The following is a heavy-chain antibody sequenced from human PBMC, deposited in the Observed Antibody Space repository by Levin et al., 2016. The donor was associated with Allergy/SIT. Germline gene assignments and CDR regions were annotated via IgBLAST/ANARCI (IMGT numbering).Heavy chain of an antibody. Sequence: GESLKISCSASGFSVSSNYMSWVRQTLGKGLEWVSVIYNGGNTYYADSVKGRFTISRDSSKNTLYLQMNSLRAEDTAVYYCARMPSGYHLYYFDHWGQGTLVTVSS. D-gene: IGHD3-3*01. CDR2: IYNGGNT. CDR3: ARMPSGYHLYYFDH. J-gene: IGHJ4*02. CDR1: GFSVSSNY. V-gene: IGHV3-53*01.